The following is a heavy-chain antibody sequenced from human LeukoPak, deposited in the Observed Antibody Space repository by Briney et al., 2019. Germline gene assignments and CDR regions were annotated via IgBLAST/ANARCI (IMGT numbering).Heavy chain of an antibody. CDR1: GGTFSSYA. J-gene: IGHJ4*02. V-gene: IGHV1-69*05. D-gene: IGHD3/OR15-3a*01. CDR2: IIPIFGTA. Sequence: ASVKVSCKASGGTFSSYAISWVRQAPGQGLEWMGRIIPIFGTANYAQKFQGRVTITTDESTSTAYMGLSSLRSEDTAVYYCASHGMIYVYWGQGTLVTASS. CDR3: ASHGMIYVY.